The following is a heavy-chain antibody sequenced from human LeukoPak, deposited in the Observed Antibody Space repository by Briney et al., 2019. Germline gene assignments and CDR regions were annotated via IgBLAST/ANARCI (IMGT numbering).Heavy chain of an antibody. J-gene: IGHJ5*02. D-gene: IGHD3-10*01. Sequence: SETPSLTCAVSDYSISIAYYWGWIRQPPGKGLEWIGSIYHSGSTYYNPSLKSRVTISVDTSKNQFSLKLSSVTAADTAIYYCARSSFGDRRDWFDPWGQGTLVTVSS. CDR3: ARSSFGDRRDWFDP. V-gene: IGHV4-38-2*01. CDR1: DYSISIAYY. CDR2: IYHSGST.